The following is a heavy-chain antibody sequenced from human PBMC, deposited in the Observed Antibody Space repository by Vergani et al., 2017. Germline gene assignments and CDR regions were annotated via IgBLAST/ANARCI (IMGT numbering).Heavy chain of an antibody. J-gene: IGHJ3*02. V-gene: IGHV3-23*01. CDR3: AKDHYGDYEGGPDAFDI. CDR1: GFTFSSYA. CDR2: ISGSGGST. D-gene: IGHD4-17*01. Sequence: EVQLLESGGGLVQPGGSLRLSCAASGFTFSSYAMSWVRQAPGKGLEWVSAISGSGGSTYYADSVKGRFTITRDNSKNTLYLQMNSLRAEDTAVYYCAKDHYGDYEGGPDAFDIWGQGKMVTVSS.